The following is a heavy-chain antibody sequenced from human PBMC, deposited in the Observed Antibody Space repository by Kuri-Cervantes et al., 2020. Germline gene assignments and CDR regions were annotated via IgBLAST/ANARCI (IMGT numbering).Heavy chain of an antibody. D-gene: IGHD5-18*01. CDR1: GFTVSSNY. CDR2: IYSGGST. V-gene: IGHV3-66*01. Sequence: GESLKISCAASGFTVSSNYMSWVRQAPGKGLEWVSVIYSGGSTYYADSVKGGFTISRDNSKNTLYLQMNSLRAEDTAVYYCARDWYSYGYESHFDCWGQGTLVTVSS. J-gene: IGHJ4*02. CDR3: ARDWYSYGYESHFDC.